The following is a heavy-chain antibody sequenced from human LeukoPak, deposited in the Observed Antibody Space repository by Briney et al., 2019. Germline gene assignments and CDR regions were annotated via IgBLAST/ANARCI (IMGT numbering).Heavy chain of an antibody. CDR3: AREGVGACFDY. V-gene: IGHV1-46*01. CDR2: INPSGGST. J-gene: IGHJ4*02. D-gene: IGHD1-26*01. Sequence: ASVKVSCKASGYTFTSYYMHWVRQAPGQGLEWMGIINPSGGSTSYAQKFQGRVTMTRDTSTCTVYMELSSLRSEDTAVYYCAREGVGACFDYWGQGTLVTVSS. CDR1: GYTFTSYY.